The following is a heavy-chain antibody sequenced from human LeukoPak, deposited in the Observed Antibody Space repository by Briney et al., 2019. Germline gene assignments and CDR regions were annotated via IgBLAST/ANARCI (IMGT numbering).Heavy chain of an antibody. V-gene: IGHV3-74*01. CDR1: GFTFSDYW. D-gene: IGHD1-26*01. CDR2: INTDGTFT. J-gene: IGHJ4*02. Sequence: PGGSLRLSCETSGFTFSDYWMHWVRQAPGKGLEWVSRINTDGTFTRYPDSVQGRFTISRDTAKSTLLLQMNSLRAEDTAVYYCAREAKVGGALQYWGQGTLVTVSS. CDR3: AREAKVGGALQY.